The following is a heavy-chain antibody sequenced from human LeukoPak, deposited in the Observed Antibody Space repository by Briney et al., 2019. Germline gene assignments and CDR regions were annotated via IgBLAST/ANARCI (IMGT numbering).Heavy chain of an antibody. Sequence: GGSLRLSCAASGFTFSSYAMSWVRQAPGKGLEWVSAISGSGGSTYYADSAKGRFTISRDNSKNTLYLQMNSLRAEDTAVYYCAKGVWLRFYYFDYWGQGTLVTVSS. CDR2: ISGSGGST. CDR1: GFTFSSYA. V-gene: IGHV3-23*01. CDR3: AKGVWLRFYYFDY. J-gene: IGHJ4*02. D-gene: IGHD5-12*01.